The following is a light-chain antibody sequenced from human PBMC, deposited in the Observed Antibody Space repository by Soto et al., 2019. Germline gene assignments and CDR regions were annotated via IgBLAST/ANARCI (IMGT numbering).Light chain of an antibody. CDR2: DVS. CDR1: SSDVGGYNY. J-gene: IGLJ3*02. Sequence: QSVLTQPRSVSGSPGQSVTISCTGTSSDVGGYNYVSWYQQYPGKAPKLIIYDVSKRPSGVPDRFSGSKSGNTASLTISGLQAEDEADYCCCSYAGSYTLGVFGGGTKLTVL. CDR3: CSYAGSYTLGV. V-gene: IGLV2-11*01.